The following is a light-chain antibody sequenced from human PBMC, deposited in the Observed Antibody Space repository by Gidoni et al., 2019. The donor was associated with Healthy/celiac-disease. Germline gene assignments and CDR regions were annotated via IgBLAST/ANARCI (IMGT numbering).Light chain of an antibody. V-gene: IGLV2-11*01. CDR2: DVS. CDR3: CSYAGSYTGV. Sequence: QSALTQPRSVSGSPGQSVTISCTGTSIDVGGYNYVSWYQQHPGKAPKLMIYDVSKRPSGVPDRFSGSKSGTTASLTISGLQAEDEADYYCCSYAGSYTGVFGGGTKLTVL. CDR1: SIDVGGYNY. J-gene: IGLJ3*02.